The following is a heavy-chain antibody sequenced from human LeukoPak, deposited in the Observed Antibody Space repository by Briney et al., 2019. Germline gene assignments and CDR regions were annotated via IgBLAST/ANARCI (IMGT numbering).Heavy chain of an antibody. V-gene: IGHV3-73*01. CDR3: TPFHYDILTLGY. CDR1: GFTFSSYE. D-gene: IGHD3-9*01. CDR2: IRSKANSYAT. J-gene: IGHJ4*02. Sequence: PGGSLRLSCAASGFTFSSYEMNWVRQAPGKGLEWVGRIRSKANSYATAYAASVKGRFTISRDDSKNTAYLQMNSLKTEDTAVYYCTPFHYDILTLGYWGQGTLVTVSS.